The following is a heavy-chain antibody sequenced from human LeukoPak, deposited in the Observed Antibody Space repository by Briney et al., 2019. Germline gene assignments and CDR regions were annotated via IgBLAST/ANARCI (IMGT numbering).Heavy chain of an antibody. J-gene: IGHJ3*02. CDR2: ISAYNGNT. D-gene: IGHD6-13*01. CDR3: ASPYTYSSSWYSLLPPAFDI. V-gene: IGHV1-18*01. Sequence: GASVKVSCKASGYIFTSYGISWVRQAPGQGLEWMGWISAYNGNTNYAQKFQGRVTITADESTSTAYMELSSLRSEDTAVYYCASPYTYSSSWYSLLPPAFDIWGQGTLVTVSS. CDR1: GYIFTSYG.